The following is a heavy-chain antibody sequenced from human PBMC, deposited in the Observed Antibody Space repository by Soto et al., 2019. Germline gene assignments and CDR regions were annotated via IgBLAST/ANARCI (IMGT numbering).Heavy chain of an antibody. CDR2: IIPIFGTA. CDR3: AEDNDSSGYQLSFDY. Sequence: QVQLVQSGAEVKKPGSSVKVSCKASGGTFSSYAISWVRQAPGQGLEWMGGIIPIFGTANYAQKFQGRVTIPGDDSTSTAYMGLSGLKSEARAGYYCAEDNDSSGYQLSFDYWGQGTLSPSPQ. V-gene: IGHV1-69*01. D-gene: IGHD3-22*01. J-gene: IGHJ4*02. CDR1: GGTFSSYA.